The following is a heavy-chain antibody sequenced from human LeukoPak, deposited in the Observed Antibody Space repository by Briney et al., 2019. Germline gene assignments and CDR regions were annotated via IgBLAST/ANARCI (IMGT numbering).Heavy chain of an antibody. D-gene: IGHD4-11*01. CDR2: IKSKTDGGTT. CDR3: TTDLYDYSNYEVRRVDP. J-gene: IGHJ5*02. CDR1: GFTVSSNY. V-gene: IGHV3-15*01. Sequence: PGGSLRLSCAASGFTVSSNYMSWVRQAPGKGLEWVGRIKSKTDGGTTDYAAPVEGRFTISRDDSKNTLYLQMNSLKTEDTAVYYCTTDLYDYSNYEVRRVDPWGQGTLVTVSS.